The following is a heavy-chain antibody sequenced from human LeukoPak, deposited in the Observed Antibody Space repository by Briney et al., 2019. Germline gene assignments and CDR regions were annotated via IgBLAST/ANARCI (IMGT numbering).Heavy chain of an antibody. D-gene: IGHD5-18*01. CDR3: AREPTAMIL. Sequence: GGSLRLSCEASGFTFSNYWMSWVRQAPGKGLEWVANIKEDGSEEYYLDSVKGRFTISRDNAKNSLYLQMNSLRAEDTAVYYCAREPTAMILWGQGTLVTVSS. CDR2: IKEDGSEE. V-gene: IGHV3-7*01. J-gene: IGHJ4*02. CDR1: GFTFSNYW.